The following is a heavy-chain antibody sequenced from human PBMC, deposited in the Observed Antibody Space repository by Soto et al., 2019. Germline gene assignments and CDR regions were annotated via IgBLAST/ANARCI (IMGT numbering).Heavy chain of an antibody. V-gene: IGHV5-51*01. D-gene: IGHD1-26*01. Sequence: PGESLKISCKGSGYRFTSYWIGWVRQMPGKGLEWMGIIYPGDSDTRYSPSFQGQVTISADKSISTAYLQWSSLKASDTAMYYCARPIVGAGLAFDIWGQGTMVTVSS. CDR1: GYRFTSYW. CDR3: ARPIVGAGLAFDI. J-gene: IGHJ3*02. CDR2: IYPGDSDT.